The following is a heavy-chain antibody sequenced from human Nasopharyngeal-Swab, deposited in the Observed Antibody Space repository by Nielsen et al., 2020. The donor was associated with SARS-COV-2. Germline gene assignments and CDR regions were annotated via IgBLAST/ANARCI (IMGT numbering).Heavy chain of an antibody. V-gene: IGHV5-10-1*01. CDR1: GYSFTSYW. Sequence: GGFLRLSCKGSGYSFTSYWIGWVRQMPGKGLEWMGSIDPSDSYTNYSPSFQGHVTISADKSISTAYLQWSSLKASDTAMYYCARHSYGYPFDYWGQGTLVTVSS. CDR2: IDPSDSYT. D-gene: IGHD5-18*01. CDR3: ARHSYGYPFDY. J-gene: IGHJ4*02.